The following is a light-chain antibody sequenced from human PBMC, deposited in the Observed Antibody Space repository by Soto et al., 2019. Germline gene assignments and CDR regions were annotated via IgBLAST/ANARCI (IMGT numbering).Light chain of an antibody. CDR2: GAS. CDR3: QQYSDWPKT. J-gene: IGKJ1*01. Sequence: EIVMTQSPATLSVSPGERATPSCWASQSVSSNLAWYQQKPGQDPRLLIYGASNRATDIPASFSGSGSGTEFTLTISSLQSEDFAVYFCQQYSDWPKTFGRGTKV. V-gene: IGKV3-15*01. CDR1: QSVSSN.